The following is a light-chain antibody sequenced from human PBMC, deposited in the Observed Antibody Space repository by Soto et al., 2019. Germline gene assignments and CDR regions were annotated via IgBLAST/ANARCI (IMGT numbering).Light chain of an antibody. V-gene: IGLV2-8*01. Sequence: QSALAQPASVSGSPGQSITISCSGTSSDVGGYNYVSWYQQHPGKAPKLMISEVNKRPSGVPDRFSGSKSGNTASLTVSGLQADDEADYYCSSYGGSDNLVFGGGTKLTVL. CDR2: EVN. CDR3: SSYGGSDNLV. J-gene: IGLJ2*01. CDR1: SSDVGGYNY.